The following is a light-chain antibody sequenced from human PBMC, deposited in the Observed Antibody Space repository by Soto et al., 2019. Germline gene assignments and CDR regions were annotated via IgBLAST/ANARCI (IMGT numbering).Light chain of an antibody. CDR3: QQYGSSPAT. CDR2: DAS. J-gene: IGKJ1*01. CDR1: QSVRTY. Sequence: EIVLTQSPVTLSLSPGERATLSCRASQSVRTYLAWYQVKPGQAPRLLIYDASRRASGVPARFSGSGSGTDFTLTISRLEPEDFAVYYCQQYGSSPATFGQGTKVDIK. V-gene: IGKV3-20*01.